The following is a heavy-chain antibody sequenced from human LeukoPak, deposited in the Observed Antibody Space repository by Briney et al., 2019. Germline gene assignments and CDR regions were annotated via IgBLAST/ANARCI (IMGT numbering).Heavy chain of an antibody. Sequence: GGSLRLSCAASGFTFSNYALPWVRQAPGKGLECVSSLSGSVDNTYYADSVWGRFTISTDNSKSTVYLQMNSPKTDDTAINYCARGGVLGLGEFDEDCIDIWGKGTSATVSS. CDR3: ARGGVLGLGEFDEDCIDI. CDR1: GFTFSNYA. D-gene: IGHD3-10*01. V-gene: IGHV3-23*01. J-gene: IGHJ6*04. CDR2: LSGSVDNT.